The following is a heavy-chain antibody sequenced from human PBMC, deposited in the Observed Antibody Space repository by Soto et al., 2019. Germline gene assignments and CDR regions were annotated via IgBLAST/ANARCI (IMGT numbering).Heavy chain of an antibody. CDR2: ISGSGGST. V-gene: IGHV3-23*01. D-gene: IGHD4-4*01. Sequence: PGGSLRLSCAASGFTFSSYAMSWVRQAPGKGLEWVSAISGSGGSTYYADSVKGRLTISRDDSKNTLYLQMSSLRAEDTAVYYCAKDLYSNHEDFWGQGTLVTVSS. CDR1: GFTFSSYA. CDR3: AKDLYSNHEDF. J-gene: IGHJ4*02.